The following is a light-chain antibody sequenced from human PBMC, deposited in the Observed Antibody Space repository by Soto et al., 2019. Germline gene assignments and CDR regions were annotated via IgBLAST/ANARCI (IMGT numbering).Light chain of an antibody. CDR1: NIGSRS. Sequence: SYELTQPPSVSVAPGQTARITCGGDNIGSRSVHLYQQKPGQAPVLVVYDDSDRPSGIPERFSGSNSGYTATLTISRVEAGDEADYYCQVWDTTRDYSVVFGGGTKVTVL. CDR2: DDS. V-gene: IGLV3-21*02. J-gene: IGLJ2*01. CDR3: QVWDTTRDYSVV.